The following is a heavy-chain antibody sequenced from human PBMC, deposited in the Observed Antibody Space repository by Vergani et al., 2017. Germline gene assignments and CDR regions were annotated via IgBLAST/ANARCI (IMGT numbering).Heavy chain of an antibody. Sequence: QVQLVQSGAEVKKPGASVKVSCKASGYTFTSYYMHWVRQAPGQGLEWMGWNNPNSGGTNYAQKFQGWVTMTRDTSISTAYMELSRLRADDTAVYFCARSHGMYGSYFDYWGQGTLVTVSS. J-gene: IGHJ4*02. D-gene: IGHD2-8*01. CDR3: ARSHGMYGSYFDY. CDR2: NNPNSGGT. V-gene: IGHV1-2*04. CDR1: GYTFTSYY.